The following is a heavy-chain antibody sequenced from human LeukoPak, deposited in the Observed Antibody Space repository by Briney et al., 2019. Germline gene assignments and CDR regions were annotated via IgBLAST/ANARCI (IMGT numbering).Heavy chain of an antibody. CDR1: GGSISSYY. V-gene: IGHV4-4*07. Sequence: PSETLSLTCTVSGGSISSYYWSWIRQPAGKGLEWIGRIYTGGSTNYNPSLKSRVTMSVDTSKNQFSLKLSSVTAADTAVYYCARDSDYDFWSGYPHFDYWGQGTLVTVSS. D-gene: IGHD3-3*01. CDR3: ARDSDYDFWSGYPHFDY. CDR2: IYTGGST. J-gene: IGHJ4*02.